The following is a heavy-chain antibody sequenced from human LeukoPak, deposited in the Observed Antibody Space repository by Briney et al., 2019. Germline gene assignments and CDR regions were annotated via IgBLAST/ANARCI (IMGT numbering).Heavy chain of an antibody. J-gene: IGHJ4*02. CDR3: ATVLRKAAAFDY. D-gene: IGHD6-13*01. CDR2: FDPEDGET. CDR1: GYTLTELS. Sequence: GASVKVSCKVSGYTLTELSMHWVRQAPGKGLEWMGGFDPEDGETIYAQKFQGRVTMTEDTSTDTAYMELSSLRSEDTAVYYCATVLRKAAAFDYWGQGTLVTVSS. V-gene: IGHV1-24*01.